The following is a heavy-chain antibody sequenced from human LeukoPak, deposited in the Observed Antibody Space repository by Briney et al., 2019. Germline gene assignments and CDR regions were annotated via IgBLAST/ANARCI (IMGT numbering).Heavy chain of an antibody. CDR3: ATYTQHFGAPGGADY. J-gene: IGHJ4*02. CDR2: INKDGGEK. V-gene: IGHV3-7*01. Sequence: GGSLRLSCAVSRFTFSDYWMRWVRQAPGKGLEWVAAINKDGGEKQYVGSVKGRFTISRDNAKNSVYLQMTSLGAEDTAVYYCATYTQHFGAPGGADYWGLGTLVTVSS. CDR1: RFTFSDYW. D-gene: IGHD2-8*02.